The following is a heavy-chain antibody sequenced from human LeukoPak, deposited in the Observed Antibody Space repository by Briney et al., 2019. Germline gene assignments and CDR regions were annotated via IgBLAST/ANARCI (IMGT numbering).Heavy chain of an antibody. CDR3: ARGPPGRVYDTSKRALFDP. V-gene: IGHV1-46*01. J-gene: IGHJ5*02. CDR2: VNPSGGGT. D-gene: IGHD3-22*01. Sequence: ASVKASCKASGYTFTGYYMHWVRQAPGQGLEWMGIVNPSGGGTSYAQKFRGRVTMTSDTSTSTVFMQLSSLRSEDTAVYYCARGPPGRVYDTSKRALFDPWGQGTLVTVSS. CDR1: GYTFTGYY.